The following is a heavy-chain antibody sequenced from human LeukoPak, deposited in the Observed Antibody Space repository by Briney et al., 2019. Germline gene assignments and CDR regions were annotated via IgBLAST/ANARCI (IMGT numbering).Heavy chain of an antibody. CDR2: IKQDGSEK. D-gene: IGHD2-2*01. V-gene: IGHV3-7*01. CDR1: GFTFSSYW. J-gene: IGHJ6*02. Sequence: AGGSLRLSCAASGFTFSSYWMSWVRQAPGKGLEWVANIKQDGSEKYYVDSVKGRFTISRDNAKNSLYLQMNSLRAEDTAVYYCARGPAAMPYAIFVYYYYGMDVWGQGTTVTVSS. CDR3: ARGPAAMPYAIFVYYYYGMDV.